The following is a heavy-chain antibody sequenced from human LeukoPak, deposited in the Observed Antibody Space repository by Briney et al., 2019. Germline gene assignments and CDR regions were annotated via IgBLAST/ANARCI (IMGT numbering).Heavy chain of an antibody. CDR3: TTGLRYSSGWYPSYYFDY. CDR2: IKSKTVGGTT. J-gene: IGHJ4*02. V-gene: IGHV3-15*01. CDR1: GFTFSNAW. Sequence: GGSLRLSCAASGFTFSNAWMSWVRQAPGKGLEWVGRIKSKTVGGTTDYAAPVKGRFTISRDDSKNTLYLQMNSLKTEDTAVYYCTTGLRYSSGWYPSYYFDYWGQGTLVTVSS. D-gene: IGHD6-19*01.